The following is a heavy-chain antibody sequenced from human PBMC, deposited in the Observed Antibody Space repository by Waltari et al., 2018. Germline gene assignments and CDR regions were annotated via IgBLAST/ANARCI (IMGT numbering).Heavy chain of an antibody. J-gene: IGHJ6*02. CDR2: ISSSSSYI. CDR3: ARDLGGMDV. Sequence: EVQLVESGGGLVKPGGSLRLSCAASGFTFGSYRMNWVRQAPGKGLEWVSSISSSSSYIYYADSVKGRFTISRDNAKNSLYLQMNSLRAEDTAVYYCARDLGGMDVWGQGTTVTVSS. CDR1: GFTFGSYR. V-gene: IGHV3-21*01.